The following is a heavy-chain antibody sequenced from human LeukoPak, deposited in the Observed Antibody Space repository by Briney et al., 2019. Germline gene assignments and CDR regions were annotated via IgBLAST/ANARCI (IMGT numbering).Heavy chain of an antibody. D-gene: IGHD1-26*01. J-gene: IGHJ3*02. V-gene: IGHV3-53*01. CDR2: IYSGGST. CDR1: GFTVSSNY. Sequence: GGSLRLSCAASGFTVSSNYMSWVRQAPGKGLEWVSIIYSGGSTFYADSVKGRFTISRDNSKNTLYLQMNSLRAEDTAVYYCARGGSYLSAFDIWSQGTMVTVSS. CDR3: ARGGSYLSAFDI.